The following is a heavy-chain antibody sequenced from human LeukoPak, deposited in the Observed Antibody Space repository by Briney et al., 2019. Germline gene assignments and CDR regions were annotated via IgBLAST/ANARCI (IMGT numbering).Heavy chain of an antibody. V-gene: IGHV3-74*01. Sequence: PGGSLRLSCEASGFNVNSYWMHWVRQAPGKGLVWVSLIRIDGSDTDYADSVRGRFTTSRDNAKNALYLQMDSLRVEDTAIYYCARDRGEGTPPDPWGQGTLVTVSS. J-gene: IGHJ5*02. CDR3: ARDRGEGTPPDP. CDR2: IRIDGSDT. CDR1: GFNVNSYW. D-gene: IGHD6-25*01.